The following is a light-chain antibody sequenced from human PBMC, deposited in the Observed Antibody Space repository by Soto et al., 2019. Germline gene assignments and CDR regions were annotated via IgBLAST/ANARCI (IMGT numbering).Light chain of an antibody. CDR1: SSDVGGYNY. CDR2: DVS. V-gene: IGLV2-14*01. Sequence: QSVLTQPASVSGSPGQSITISCTGTSSDVGGYNYVSWYQQHPGKAPKLMIYDVSNRPSGVSIRFSGSKSGNTASLTISGLQAEDEADYYCSSYTSSSSRVVFGGGTQLTVL. CDR3: SSYTSSSSRVV. J-gene: IGLJ2*01.